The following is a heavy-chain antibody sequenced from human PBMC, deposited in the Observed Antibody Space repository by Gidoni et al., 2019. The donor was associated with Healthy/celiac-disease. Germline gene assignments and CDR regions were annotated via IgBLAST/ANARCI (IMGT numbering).Heavy chain of an antibody. CDR2: IHYSGST. CDR3: ASGGYDYPNWFDP. V-gene: IGHV4-59*01. D-gene: IGHD5-12*01. CDR1: GGSISSYY. J-gene: IGHJ5*02. Sequence: QVQLQESGPGLVKPSETLSLTCTVSGGSISSYYWSWIRQPPGKGLEWIGYIHYSGSTNYNPSLRSRVTISVDTSKNRFSLNLSSATAADTAVYYCASGGYDYPNWFDPWGQGTLVTVSS.